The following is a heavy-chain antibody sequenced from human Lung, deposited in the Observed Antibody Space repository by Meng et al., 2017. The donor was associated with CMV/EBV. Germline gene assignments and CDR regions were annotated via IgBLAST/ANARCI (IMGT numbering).Heavy chain of an antibody. CDR1: GGTFSSYA. J-gene: IGHJ5*02. CDR3: ARTTYQLKHLSYSSSWYLWFDP. V-gene: IGHV1-69*05. D-gene: IGHD6-13*01. Sequence: SXXVSXKASGGTFSSYAISWVRQAPGQGLEWMGGIIPIFGTANYAQKFQGRVTITTDESTSTAYMELSSLRSEDTAVYYCARTTYQLKHLSYSSSWYLWFDPWXPGNLV. CDR2: IIPIFGTA.